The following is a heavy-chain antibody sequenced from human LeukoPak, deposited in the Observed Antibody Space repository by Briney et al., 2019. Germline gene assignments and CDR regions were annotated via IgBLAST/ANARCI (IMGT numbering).Heavy chain of an antibody. V-gene: IGHV3-9*01. CDR1: GFTFDDYA. CDR3: AKDRRIAAAGFDY. Sequence: GGSLRLSCAASGFTFDDYAMHWVRQAPGKGLEWVSGISWNSGSIGYADSVKGRFTISRDNAKNSLYLQMNSLRAEDTALYYCAKDRRIAAAGFDYWGQGTLVTVSS. J-gene: IGHJ4*02. D-gene: IGHD6-13*01. CDR2: ISWNSGSI.